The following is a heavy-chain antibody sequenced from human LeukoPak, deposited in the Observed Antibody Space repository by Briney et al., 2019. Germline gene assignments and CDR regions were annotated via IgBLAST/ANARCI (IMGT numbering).Heavy chain of an antibody. J-gene: IGHJ4*02. Sequence: PGGSLRLSCAGSGFTFSSYEMNWVRQAPGKGLEWVSYISSSSTTISYADSVKGRFTISRDNAKNSLYLQMNSLRAEDTAVYYCAKSLDYGTPNFDYWGQGTLVTVSS. D-gene: IGHD4-17*01. CDR1: GFTFSSYE. CDR3: AKSLDYGTPNFDY. V-gene: IGHV3-48*03. CDR2: ISSSSTTI.